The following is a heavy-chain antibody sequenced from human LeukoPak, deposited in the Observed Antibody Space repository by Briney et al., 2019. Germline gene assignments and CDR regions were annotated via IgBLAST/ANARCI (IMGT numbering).Heavy chain of an antibody. D-gene: IGHD6-19*01. CDR3: ARIYRGLGYFDY. J-gene: IGHJ4*02. Sequence: EASVKVSCKASGYTFTSYGISWVRQAPGQGLEWMGWISAYNGSTNYAQKLQGRVTMTTDTSTSTAYMELRSLRSDDTAVYYCARIYRGLGYFDYWGQGTLVTVSS. V-gene: IGHV1-18*01. CDR2: ISAYNGST. CDR1: GYTFTSYG.